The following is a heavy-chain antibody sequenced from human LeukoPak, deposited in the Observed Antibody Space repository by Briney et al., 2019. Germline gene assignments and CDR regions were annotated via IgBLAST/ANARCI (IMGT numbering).Heavy chain of an antibody. CDR1: GYTFTSYG. J-gene: IGHJ4*02. Sequence: ASVKVSCKASGYTFTSYGISWVRQAPGQGLEWMGWISAYNGNTNYAQKLQGRVTMTRDTSISTAYMELSRLRSDDTAVYYCARGDLSYSSSLPGHRPQDYWGQGTLVTVSS. CDR2: ISAYNGNT. V-gene: IGHV1-18*01. CDR3: ARGDLSYSSSLPGHRPQDY. D-gene: IGHD6-6*01.